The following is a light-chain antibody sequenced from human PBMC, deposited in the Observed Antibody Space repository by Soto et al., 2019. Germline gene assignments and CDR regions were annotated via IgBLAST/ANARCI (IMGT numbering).Light chain of an antibody. CDR1: QSINSF. CDR3: QESYSTPYT. CDR2: ATS. V-gene: IGKV1-39*01. Sequence: DIQMSQSPSSLSAFVGDRVTITCRASQSINSFLNWYQQKSGKAPKLLIYATSNLQSGVPSRFSGSGSGTDFTLTISSLQPEDSATYFCQESYSTPYTFGQGTKGDIK. J-gene: IGKJ2*01.